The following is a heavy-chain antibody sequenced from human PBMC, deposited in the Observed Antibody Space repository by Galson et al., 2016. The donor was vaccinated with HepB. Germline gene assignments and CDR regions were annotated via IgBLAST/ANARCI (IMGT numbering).Heavy chain of an antibody. Sequence: SLRLSCAASGFTFTTYNMHWVRQVPGKGLEWVAIIWYDGTKKFYADSVKGRFTISRDDSKNTLYLQMNSLRAEDTAVFYCARGYYDSNGYKAYYFYGMDVWGQGTTVIVSS. CDR3: ARGYYDSNGYKAYYFYGMDV. D-gene: IGHD3-22*01. V-gene: IGHV3-33*03. CDR1: GFTFTTYN. J-gene: IGHJ6*02. CDR2: IWYDGTKK.